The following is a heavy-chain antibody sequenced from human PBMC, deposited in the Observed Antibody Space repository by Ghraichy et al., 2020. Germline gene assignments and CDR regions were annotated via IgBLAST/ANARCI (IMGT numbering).Heavy chain of an antibody. V-gene: IGHV4-39*01. CDR3: AHGQITMVRGVIRNAGGMDV. CDR1: GGSISSSSYY. Sequence: SETLSLTCTVSGGSISSSSYYWGWIRQPPGKGLEWIGSIYYSGSTYSNPSLKSRVTISVDTSKNQFSLKLSSVTAADTAVYYCAHGQITMVRGVIRNAGGMDVWGQGTTVTVSS. J-gene: IGHJ6*02. CDR2: IYYSGST. D-gene: IGHD3-10*01.